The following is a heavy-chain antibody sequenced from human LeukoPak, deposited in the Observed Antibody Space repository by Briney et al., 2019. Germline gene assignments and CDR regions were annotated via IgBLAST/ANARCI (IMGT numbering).Heavy chain of an antibody. D-gene: IGHD3-22*01. CDR3: WYYYDSSGHIPFDY. J-gene: IGHJ4*02. CDR2: INHSGST. V-gene: IGHV4-34*01. Sequence: SATLSLTCAVYGGSFSGYYWSWIRQPPGKGLEWIGEINHSGSTNYNPSLKSRVTISVDTSKNQFSLKLSSVTAADTAVYYCWYYYDSSGHIPFDYWGQGTLVTVSS. CDR1: GGSFSGYY.